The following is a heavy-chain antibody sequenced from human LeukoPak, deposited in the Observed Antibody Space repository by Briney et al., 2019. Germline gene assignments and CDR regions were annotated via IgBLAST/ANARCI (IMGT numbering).Heavy chain of an antibody. Sequence: PGGSLRLSCAASGFSFSDYYMSWVRQAPGKGLEWVAVISYDGSNKYYADSVKGRFTISRDNSKNTLYLQMNSLRAGDTAVYYCAREDRDAFDIWGQGTMVTVSS. J-gene: IGHJ3*02. V-gene: IGHV3-30-3*01. CDR1: GFSFSDYY. CDR2: ISYDGSNK. CDR3: AREDRDAFDI.